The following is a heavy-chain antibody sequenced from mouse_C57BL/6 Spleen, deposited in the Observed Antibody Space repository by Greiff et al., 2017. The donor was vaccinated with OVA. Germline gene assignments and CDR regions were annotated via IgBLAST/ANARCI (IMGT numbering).Heavy chain of an antibody. D-gene: IGHD4-1*01. V-gene: IGHV1-64*01. J-gene: IGHJ2*01. CDR3: ARTGTRYFDY. Sequence: QVQLQQPGAELVKPGASVKLSCKASGYTFTSYWMHWVKQRPGQGLEWIGMIHPNSGSNNYNEKLKSKATLTVDKSSSTAYMQLSSLTSEDSAVYYCARTGTRYFDYWGQGTTLTVSS. CDR2: IHPNSGSN. CDR1: GYTFTSYW.